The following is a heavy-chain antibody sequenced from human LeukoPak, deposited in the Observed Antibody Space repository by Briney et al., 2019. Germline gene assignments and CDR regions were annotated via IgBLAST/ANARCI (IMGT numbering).Heavy chain of an antibody. Sequence: GSLRLSCAASGFTFSSYSMNWVRQAPGKGLEWVSFISSSSIYIYYADSVKGRFTISRDNAKNSLYLQMNSLRAEDTAVYYCARAPSSSWSDFDYWGQGTLVTVSS. D-gene: IGHD6-13*01. V-gene: IGHV3-21*01. J-gene: IGHJ4*02. CDR1: GFTFSSYS. CDR2: ISSSSIYI. CDR3: ARAPSSSWSDFDY.